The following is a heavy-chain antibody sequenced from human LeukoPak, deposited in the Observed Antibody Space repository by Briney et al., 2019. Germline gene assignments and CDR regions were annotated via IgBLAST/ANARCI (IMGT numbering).Heavy chain of an antibody. Sequence: GGSLRLSCAASGFTFSSYSMNWVRQAPGKGLEWVSVIYSGGSTGYADSVKGRFTISRDNSKNTLYLQMNSLRAEDTAVYYCARVSPGAIWGHGTMVTVSS. CDR2: IYSGGST. V-gene: IGHV3-53*05. CDR1: GFTFSSYS. CDR3: ARVSPGAI. D-gene: IGHD2-8*02. J-gene: IGHJ3*02.